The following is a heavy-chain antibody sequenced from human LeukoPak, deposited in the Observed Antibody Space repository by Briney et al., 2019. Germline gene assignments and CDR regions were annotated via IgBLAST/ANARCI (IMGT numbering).Heavy chain of an antibody. CDR3: ARDSGSGSWYDY. CDR1: GDSIISYY. V-gene: IGHV4-59*01. J-gene: IGHJ4*02. CDR2: IYHSGST. D-gene: IGHD6-13*01. Sequence: PSETLSLTCTVSGDSIISYYWSWIRQSPGKGLEWIGYIYHSGSTNYNPPLKSRVTISIDTSKNQFSLKLSSVTAADTAVYYGARDSGSGSWYDYWGQGTLVTVSS.